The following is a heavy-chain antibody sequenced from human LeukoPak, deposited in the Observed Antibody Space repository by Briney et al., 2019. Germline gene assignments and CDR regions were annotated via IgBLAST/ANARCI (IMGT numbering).Heavy chain of an antibody. CDR1: GFTFSTYA. Sequence: GGSLRLSCAASGFTFSTYAMHWGRQAPGKGLEWVALFSYDGSTKYYADSVKGRFTISRDNSKKSLYLQMNSLRAEDTAVYYCARAKEGFSGFDYLFDYRRQGTLVTVSS. CDR2: FSYDGSTK. D-gene: IGHD5-12*01. J-gene: IGHJ4*02. CDR3: ARAKEGFSGFDYLFDY. V-gene: IGHV3-30-3*01.